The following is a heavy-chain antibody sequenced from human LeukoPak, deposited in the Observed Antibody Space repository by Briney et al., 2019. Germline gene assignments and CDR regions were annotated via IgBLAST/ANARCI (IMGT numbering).Heavy chain of an antibody. V-gene: IGHV4-59*01. J-gene: IGHJ4*02. CDR1: GGSISSYY. CDR2: IYYSGST. D-gene: IGHD6-19*01. Sequence: SETLSLTCTVSGGSISSYYWSWIRQPPGKGLEWIGYIYYSGSTNYNPSLKSRVTISVDMSKNQFCLKLSSVTAADTAVYYCARDSSGLYYFDYWGQGTLVTVSS. CDR3: ARDSSGLYYFDY.